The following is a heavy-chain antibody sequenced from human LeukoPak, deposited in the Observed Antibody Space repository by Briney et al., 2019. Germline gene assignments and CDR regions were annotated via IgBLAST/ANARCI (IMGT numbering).Heavy chain of an antibody. Sequence: GGSLRLSCAASGFTFSNYWMSWVRQAPGKGLEWVANINEGGSWSVVSVKGRFTISRDNAKNLLHLQMSDVRGDDTAVYYCARHIPGGACSLDSWGQGTLVSVSS. CDR2: INEGGSW. D-gene: IGHD2-21*02. J-gene: IGHJ5*01. CDR1: GFTFSNYW. V-gene: IGHV3-7*01. CDR3: ARHIPGGACSLDS.